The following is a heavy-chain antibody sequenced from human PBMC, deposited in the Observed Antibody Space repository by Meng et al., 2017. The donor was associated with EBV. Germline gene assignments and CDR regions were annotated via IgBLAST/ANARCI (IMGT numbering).Heavy chain of an antibody. CDR2: INHSGST. CDR3: ARGGGNRGGIVGATYRLNWFDP. V-gene: IGHV4-34*01. Sequence: QVQLQQWGAGLLKPSXXXXLTXXVXXGSFSGYYWRWIRPPPGKGLEWIWEINHSGSTNYNPSLKSRVTISVDTSKNQFSLKLSSVTAADTAVYYCARGGGNRGGIVGATYRLNWFDPWGQGTLVTVSS. J-gene: IGHJ5*02. CDR1: XGSFSGYY. D-gene: IGHD1-26*01.